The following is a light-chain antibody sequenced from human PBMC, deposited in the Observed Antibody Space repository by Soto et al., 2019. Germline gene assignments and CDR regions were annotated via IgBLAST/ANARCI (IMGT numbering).Light chain of an antibody. CDR3: HQYNSYPYS. CDR2: KST. V-gene: IGKV1-5*03. J-gene: IGKJ2*01. CDR1: QSISSW. Sequence: DIQLTQSPSTLSTSVGDRVTITCRASQSISSWLAWYQQKPGKAPNLLIYKSTRLQSGDPSRFSRSGSGTEFTLTISSLQPDDFASYYCHQYNSYPYSFGQGTKLEIK.